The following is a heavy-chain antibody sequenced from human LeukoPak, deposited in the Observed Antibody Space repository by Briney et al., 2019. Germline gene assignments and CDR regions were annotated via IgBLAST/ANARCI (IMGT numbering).Heavy chain of an antibody. CDR3: AKEGAVADYAYYFDY. Sequence: DSVKGRFTISRDNSKNTLYLQMNSLRAEDTAVYYCAKEGAVADYAYYFDYWGQGTLVTVSS. V-gene: IGHV3-23*01. J-gene: IGHJ4*02. D-gene: IGHD6-19*01.